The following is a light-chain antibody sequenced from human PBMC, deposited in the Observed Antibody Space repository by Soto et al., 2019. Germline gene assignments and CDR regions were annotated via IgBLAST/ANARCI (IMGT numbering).Light chain of an antibody. CDR3: QSYDISLSVSVI. Sequence: QAVVTQPPSVSGAPGQRVTISCTGSSSNIGAGYDVQWYQQLPGAASKLLIFGNSNRPSGVPDRFSGSRSGTSASLAITGLQAEDEADYFCQSYDISLSVSVIFGGGTQLTVL. V-gene: IGLV1-40*01. CDR2: GNS. J-gene: IGLJ2*01. CDR1: SSNIGAGYD.